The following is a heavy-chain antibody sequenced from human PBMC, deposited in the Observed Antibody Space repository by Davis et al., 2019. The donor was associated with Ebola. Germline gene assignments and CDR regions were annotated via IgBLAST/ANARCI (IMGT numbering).Heavy chain of an antibody. J-gene: IGHJ4*02. D-gene: IGHD6-19*01. CDR2: IHYSDNP. V-gene: IGHV4-59*01. Sequence: PSETLSLTCSVSGESISSYYWGWFRQPPGKGPEWIGYIHYSDNPEYNPSLGPRVSISVDTSRNQFSLTLTSGTAADTAIYYCTLGAGWLTDYWGQGALVTVSS. CDR3: TLGAGWLTDY. CDR1: GESISSYY.